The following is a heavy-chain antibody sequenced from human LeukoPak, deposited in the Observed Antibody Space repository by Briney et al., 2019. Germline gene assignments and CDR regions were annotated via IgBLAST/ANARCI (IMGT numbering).Heavy chain of an antibody. J-gene: IGHJ6*02. CDR1: GFTFSSYA. Sequence: PGGSLRLSCAASGFTFSSYAMSWVRQAPGKGLEWVSAISGSGGSTYYADSVKGRFTISRDNSKNTLYLQMNSLRAEDTAVYYCAKDGALYYYYSMDVWGQGTTVTVSS. CDR3: AKDGALYYYYSMDV. V-gene: IGHV3-23*01. D-gene: IGHD3-10*01. CDR2: ISGSGGST.